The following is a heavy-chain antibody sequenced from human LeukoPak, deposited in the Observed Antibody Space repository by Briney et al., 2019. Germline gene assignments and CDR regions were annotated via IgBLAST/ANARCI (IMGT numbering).Heavy chain of an antibody. D-gene: IGHD2-2*01. CDR3: ARGIPWSSTSCPPGGHWFDP. J-gene: IGHJ5*02. Sequence: PSETLSLTCAVSGGSISSGGYSWGWVRQPPGEGLEWIGYIYQSGSTYYNPSRKSRVTISVDTSKNQFSLNTRSVTAADAGVYYCARGIPWSSTSCPPGGHWFDPWGQGTLVTVSS. CDR2: IYQSGST. V-gene: IGHV4-30-2*01. CDR1: GGSISSGGYS.